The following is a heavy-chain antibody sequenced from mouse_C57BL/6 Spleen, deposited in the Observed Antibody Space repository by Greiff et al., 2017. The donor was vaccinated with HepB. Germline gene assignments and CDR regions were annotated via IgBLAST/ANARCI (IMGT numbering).Heavy chain of an antibody. J-gene: IGHJ1*03. V-gene: IGHV1-15*01. D-gene: IGHD1-1*01. CDR3: TRALLLRGGDVDV. CDR1: GYTFTDYE. CDR2: IDPETGGT. Sequence: QVQLQQSGAELVRPGASVTLSCKASGYTFTDYEMNWVKQTPVHGLEWIGAIDPETGGTAYNQKFKGKAILTADKSSSTAYMVLRSLTSEDSAVYYCTRALLLRGGDVDVWGTGTTVTVSS.